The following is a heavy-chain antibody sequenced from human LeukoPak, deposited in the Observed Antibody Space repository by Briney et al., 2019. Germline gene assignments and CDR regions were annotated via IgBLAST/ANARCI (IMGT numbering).Heavy chain of an antibody. Sequence: SAVKVSCKTSGCSFSSYDISWVRQAPEQGLEWMGGIIPVFGMPNYAQKFQGRLTLTTDESTGTAYMELGGLTSDDTAVYYCARSDAGNSEGGIDYWGQGTLALVSS. CDR1: GCSFSSYD. D-gene: IGHD4-23*01. V-gene: IGHV1-69*05. CDR3: ARSDAGNSEGGIDY. J-gene: IGHJ4*02. CDR2: IIPVFGMP.